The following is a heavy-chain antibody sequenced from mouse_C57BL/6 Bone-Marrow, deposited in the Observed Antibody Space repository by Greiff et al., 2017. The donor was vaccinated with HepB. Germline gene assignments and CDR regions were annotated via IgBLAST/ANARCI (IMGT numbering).Heavy chain of an antibody. V-gene: IGHV1-55*01. Sequence: QVQLQQPGAELVKPGASVKMSCMASGYTFTSYWITWVKQRPGQGLEWIGDIYPGSGSTNYNEKFKSKATLTVDTSSSTAYMQLSSLTSEDSAVYYCARGGLLWLRRRGFDYWGQGTTLTVSS. CDR1: GYTFTSYW. CDR2: IYPGSGST. D-gene: IGHD2-2*01. J-gene: IGHJ2*01. CDR3: ARGGLLWLRRRGFDY.